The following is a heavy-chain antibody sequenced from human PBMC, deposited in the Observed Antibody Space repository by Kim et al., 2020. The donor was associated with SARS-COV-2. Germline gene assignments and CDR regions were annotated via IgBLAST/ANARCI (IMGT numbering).Heavy chain of an antibody. D-gene: IGHD3-16*01. CDR1: GFTFSSYW. CDR3: ASTRGFDS. J-gene: IGHJ4*02. CDR2: IKQDGSEK. Sequence: GGSLRLSCVASGFTFSSYWMSWVRQAPGKGLEWVANIKQDGSEKYYVDSVKGRFTISRDNAKNSLYLQMNSLRAEDTAVYYCASTRGFDSWGQGTLVTVSS. V-gene: IGHV3-7*01.